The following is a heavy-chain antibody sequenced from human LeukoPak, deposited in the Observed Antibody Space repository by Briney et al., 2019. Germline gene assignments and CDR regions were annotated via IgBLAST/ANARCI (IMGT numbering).Heavy chain of an antibody. V-gene: IGHV4-59*12. Sequence: SETLSLTCTVSGGSMSPYHWGWIRQPPGKGLEWTGYIYYSGSTNYNPSLNSRVTISVDTSKNQFSLKLSSVTAADTAVYYCARTKGYYYGSGSYLRYGMDVWGQGTTVTVSS. CDR2: IYYSGST. CDR1: GGSMSPYH. D-gene: IGHD3-10*01. J-gene: IGHJ6*02. CDR3: ARTKGYYYGSGSYLRYGMDV.